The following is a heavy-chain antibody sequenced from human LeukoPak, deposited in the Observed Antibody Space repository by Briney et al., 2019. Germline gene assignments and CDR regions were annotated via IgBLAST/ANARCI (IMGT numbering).Heavy chain of an antibody. D-gene: IGHD2-15*01. CDR1: GYTFTDYF. V-gene: IGHV1-2*02. Sequence: ASVKVSCKASGYTFTDYFLHWVRQAPGQGLEWLGWINPNNGGTNYAQKFQGRVTMTWDTSINTANMDLSSLRSDDTAIYYCTRGGGGGIKWFDPWGQGTLVTVSS. CDR3: TRGGGGGIKWFDP. CDR2: INPNNGGT. J-gene: IGHJ5*02.